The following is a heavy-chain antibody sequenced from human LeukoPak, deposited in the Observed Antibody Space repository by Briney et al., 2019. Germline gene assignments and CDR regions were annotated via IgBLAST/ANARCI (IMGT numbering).Heavy chain of an antibody. V-gene: IGHV4-59*01. CDR2: IYYSGST. D-gene: IGHD2-8*02. J-gene: IGHJ5*02. Sequence: SETLSLTCTVSGDSLSSYYWSWIRQPPGKGLEWIGYIYYSGSTNYNPSLKSRVTISVDTSRNQFSLKFRSVTAADTAVYYCARVLSRAGNWFDPWGQGTLVTVSS. CDR1: GDSLSSYY. CDR3: ARVLSRAGNWFDP.